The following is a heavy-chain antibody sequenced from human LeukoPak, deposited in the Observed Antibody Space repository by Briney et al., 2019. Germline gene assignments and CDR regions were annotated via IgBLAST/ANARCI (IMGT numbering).Heavy chain of an antibody. CDR3: ARNREGDDAFDI. Sequence: PSETLSLTCTLSGGSISSYYWSWIRQPPGKGLEWIGYIYYSGSTNYNPSLKSRVTISVDTSKNQFSLKLSSVTAADTAVYYCARNREGDDAFDIWGQGTMVTVSS. CDR2: IYYSGST. J-gene: IGHJ3*02. D-gene: IGHD3-16*01. V-gene: IGHV4-59*01. CDR1: GGSISSYY.